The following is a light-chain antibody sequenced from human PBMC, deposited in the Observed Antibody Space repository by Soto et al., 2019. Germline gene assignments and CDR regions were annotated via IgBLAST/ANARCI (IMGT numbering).Light chain of an antibody. V-gene: IGKV3-20*01. CDR1: QSVRSTY. Sequence: EIVLTQSPGTLSLSPGERATLSCRASQSVRSTYLAWYQQKPGQAPRLLIYGASSRATGIPGRFSGSGSGTDFTLTISRLEPEDFAVYYCQQYGNSPLTFGGGTKVEIK. J-gene: IGKJ4*01. CDR2: GAS. CDR3: QQYGNSPLT.